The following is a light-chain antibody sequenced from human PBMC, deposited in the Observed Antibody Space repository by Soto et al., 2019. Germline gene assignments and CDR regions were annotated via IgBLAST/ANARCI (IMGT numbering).Light chain of an antibody. CDR2: EVT. CDR3: RSYRTTTNSVV. J-gene: IGLJ3*02. CDR1: SGDVGSYNY. Sequence: QSVLTQPASVSGSPGQSVTISCTGTSGDVGSYNYVSWYQQRPGKAPQLLIYEVTNRPSGISSRFSGSRSGNTASLTISGLQVEDEADYCCRSYRTTTNSVVFGGGTKVTVL. V-gene: IGLV2-14*01.